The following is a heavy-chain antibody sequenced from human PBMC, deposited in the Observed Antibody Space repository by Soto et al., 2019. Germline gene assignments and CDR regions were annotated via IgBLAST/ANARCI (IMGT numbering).Heavy chain of an antibody. Sequence: QLQLQESGSGLVKPSQTLSLTCAVSGGSISSGGYSWSWIRQPPGKGLEWIGYIYHSGSTYYNPSLKSRVTISVDRSKNQFSLKLSSVTAADTAVSYCASSYYDSSGSALRDWGQGTLVTVSS. CDR1: GGSISSGGYS. CDR3: ASSYYDSSGSALRD. J-gene: IGHJ1*01. CDR2: IYHSGST. V-gene: IGHV4-30-2*01. D-gene: IGHD3-22*01.